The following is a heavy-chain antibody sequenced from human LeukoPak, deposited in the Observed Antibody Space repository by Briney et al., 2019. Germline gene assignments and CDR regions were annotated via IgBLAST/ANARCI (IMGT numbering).Heavy chain of an antibody. CDR3: ARGFDGYNFFDY. Sequence: SETLSLTCAVSGYSISSGYYWGWIRQPPGKGLEWIGSIYHSGSTHYNPSLKSRVTISLDTSKNQFSLTLSSVTAADTAVFYCARGFDGYNFFDYWGQGTLVTVSS. D-gene: IGHD5-24*01. CDR1: GYSISSGYY. CDR2: IYHSGST. J-gene: IGHJ4*02. V-gene: IGHV4-38-2*01.